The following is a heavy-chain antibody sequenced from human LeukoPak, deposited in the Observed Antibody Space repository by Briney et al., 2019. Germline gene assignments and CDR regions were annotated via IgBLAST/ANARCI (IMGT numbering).Heavy chain of an antibody. CDR2: ISGSGGST. Sequence: GGSLRLSCAASGFTFSSYAMSWVRQAPGKGLEWVSAISGSGGSTYYADSVKGRFTISRDNSKNTLYLQMNSLRAEDTAVYYCARGVRDYDFWSGYSIDYWGQGTLVTVSS. V-gene: IGHV3-23*01. CDR3: ARGVRDYDFWSGYSIDY. J-gene: IGHJ4*02. CDR1: GFTFSSYA. D-gene: IGHD3-3*01.